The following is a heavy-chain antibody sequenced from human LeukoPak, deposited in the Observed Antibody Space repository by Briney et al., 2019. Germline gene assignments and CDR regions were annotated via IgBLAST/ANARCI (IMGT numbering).Heavy chain of an antibody. CDR1: GGTFTSYA. CDR3: ARDSGIYYVDWFDA. V-gene: IGHV1-69*05. D-gene: IGHD1-26*01. CDR2: IIPIFGTA. J-gene: IGHJ5*02. Sequence: ASVKVCRKASGGTFTSYAISWVRQAPGQGLEWMGGIIPIFGTANYAQKFQGRVTITTDESTGTAYMELSSLRSEDTAVYYCARDSGIYYVDWFDAWGQGTLVTVSA.